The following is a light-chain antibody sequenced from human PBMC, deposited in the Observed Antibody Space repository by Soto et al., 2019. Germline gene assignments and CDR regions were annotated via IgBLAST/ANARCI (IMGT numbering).Light chain of an antibody. CDR2: AAS. Sequence: DIQMTQSPSSVSASVGDRVTITCRLSQDIGHYLAWYQQKPGKAPKLLIYAASTLQSGVPTRFSGSRSGTDFKLTISSLLPEDVATYYCQKYYFAPLTFGGGTKVEIK. CDR3: QKYYFAPLT. V-gene: IGKV1-27*01. CDR1: QDIGHY. J-gene: IGKJ4*01.